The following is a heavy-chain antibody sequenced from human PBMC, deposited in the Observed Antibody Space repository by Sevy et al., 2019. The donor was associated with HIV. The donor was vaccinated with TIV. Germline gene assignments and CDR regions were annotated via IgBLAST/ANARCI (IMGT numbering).Heavy chain of an antibody. J-gene: IGHJ4*02. CDR3: ARDSVLSPRVFDS. CDR1: VGSMRSYF. CDR2: IYYTGTT. Sequence: SETLSLTCTVPVGSMRSYFWSWIRQPPGKGLEWIGYIYYTGTTNSNPSLKSRLTMSLDTSKNRFSLKLTAVTAADTAVYYCARDSVLSPRVFDSWGQRTLVTVSS. D-gene: IGHD3-10*01. V-gene: IGHV4-59*01.